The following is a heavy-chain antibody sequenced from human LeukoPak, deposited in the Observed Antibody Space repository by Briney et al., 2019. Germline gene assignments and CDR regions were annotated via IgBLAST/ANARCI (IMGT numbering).Heavy chain of an antibody. CDR1: GFTFSSYE. V-gene: IGHV3-48*03. D-gene: IGHD3-16*02. Sequence: PGGSLRLSCAASGFTFSSYEMNWVRQAPGKGLEWVSYISSSGSTIYYADSVKGRFTISRDNAKKSLYLQMNSLRAEDTAVYYCARDYFSSGGIIISDWGQGTLVTVSS. J-gene: IGHJ4*02. CDR2: ISSSGSTI. CDR3: ARDYFSSGGIIISD.